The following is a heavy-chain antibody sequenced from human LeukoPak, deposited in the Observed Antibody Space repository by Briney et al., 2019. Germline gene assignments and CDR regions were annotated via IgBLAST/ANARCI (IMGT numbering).Heavy chain of an antibody. Sequence: GGSLRLSCAASGFTFSSYAMHWVRKAPAKGLERVAVISYDGSNKYYADPVKGRFTISRDNSKNTLYLQMNSLRAEDTAVYYCARDQIHSSTSCLDYWGQGTLVTVSS. J-gene: IGHJ4*02. CDR3: ARDQIHSSTSCLDY. CDR2: ISYDGSNK. CDR1: GFTFSSYA. D-gene: IGHD2-2*01. V-gene: IGHV3-30*04.